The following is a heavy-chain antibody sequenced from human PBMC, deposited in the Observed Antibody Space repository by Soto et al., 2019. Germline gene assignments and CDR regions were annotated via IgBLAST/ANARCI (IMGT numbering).Heavy chain of an antibody. CDR2: ISVSGGDI. V-gene: IGHV3-11*01. D-gene: IGHD5-12*01. J-gene: IGHJ2*01. CDR1: GFTFSSYS. CDR3: ARDVGSGYDRGFFDL. Sequence: QVQLVESGGGFVKPGGSLRLSCAASGFTFSSYSMNWIRQAPGGGLEWVSYISVSGGDIYYADSVKGRFTISRDTAKTSLYVQMNSLRAEDTAVYYCARDVGSGYDRGFFDLWGRGTLVTVSS.